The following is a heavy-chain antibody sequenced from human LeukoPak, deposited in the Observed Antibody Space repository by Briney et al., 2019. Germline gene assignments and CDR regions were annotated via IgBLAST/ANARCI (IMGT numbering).Heavy chain of an antibody. V-gene: IGHV1-8*01. CDR1: GYIFSNYD. CDR3: ARDPGRGYSYGSNWFDP. CDR2: MNPNTGNT. J-gene: IGHJ5*02. Sequence: ASVKVSCKASGYIFSNYDLNWVRQATGQGPEWMGWMNPNTGNTDYAQKFKGRVTFTRNTSISTAYMDLSSLTSDDTAVYYCARDPGRGYSYGSNWFDPWGQGTLVTVSS. D-gene: IGHD5-18*01.